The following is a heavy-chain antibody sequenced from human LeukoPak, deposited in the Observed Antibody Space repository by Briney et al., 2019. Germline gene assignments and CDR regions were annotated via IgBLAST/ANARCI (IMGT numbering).Heavy chain of an antibody. CDR2: ISAYNGNT. J-gene: IGHJ6*02. CDR3: ARGLRGYSYGFYYYYYGMDV. Sequence: ASVKVSCKASGYTFTSYGISWVRQAPGQGLEWMGWISAYNGNTNYAQKLQGRVTMTTDTSTSTAYMELRSLRSDDTAVYYCARGLRGYSYGFYYYYYGMDVWGQGTTVTVSS. V-gene: IGHV1-18*01. CDR1: GYTFTSYG. D-gene: IGHD5-18*01.